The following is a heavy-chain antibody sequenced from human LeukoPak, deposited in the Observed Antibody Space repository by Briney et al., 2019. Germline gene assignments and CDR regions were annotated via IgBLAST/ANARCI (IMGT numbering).Heavy chain of an antibody. V-gene: IGHV1-46*01. CDR1: GYTFTSYY. J-gene: IGHJ4*02. D-gene: IGHD6-25*01. CDR2: INPSGGST. CDR3: ARVGVTAATADY. Sequence: ASVKVSCKASGYTFTSYYMHWVRQAPGQGLEWMGIINPSGGSTSYAQKFQGRLTMTSDTSTSTVYMELNSLRSEDTAVYFCARVGVTAATADYWGQGTLVTVSS.